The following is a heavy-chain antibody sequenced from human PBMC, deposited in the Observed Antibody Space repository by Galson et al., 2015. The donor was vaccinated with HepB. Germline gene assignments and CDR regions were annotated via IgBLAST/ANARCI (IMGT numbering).Heavy chain of an antibody. CDR1: GGSFSGYY. CDR3: ASDQYLAGPGLPFY. D-gene: IGHD2-15*01. Sequence: ETLSLTCAVYGGSFSGYYWSWIRQPPGKGLEWIGEINHSGSTNYNPSLKSRVTISVDTSKNQFSLKLSSVTAADTAVYYCASDQYLAGPGLPFYWGQGTLVTVSS. V-gene: IGHV4-34*01. CDR2: INHSGST. J-gene: IGHJ4*02.